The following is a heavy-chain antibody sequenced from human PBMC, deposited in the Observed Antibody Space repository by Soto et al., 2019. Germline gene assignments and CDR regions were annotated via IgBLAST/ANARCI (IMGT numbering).Heavy chain of an antibody. D-gene: IGHD3-3*01. CDR1: GGSFSGYY. CDR3: AGRLLEWSGVDY. V-gene: IGHV4-34*01. Sequence: PSETLSLTCAVYGGSFSGYYWSWIRQPPGKGLEWIGEINHSGSTNYNPSLKSRVTISVDTSKNQFSLKLSSVTAADTAVYYCAGRLLEWSGVDYWGQGTLVTVSS. J-gene: IGHJ4*02. CDR2: INHSGST.